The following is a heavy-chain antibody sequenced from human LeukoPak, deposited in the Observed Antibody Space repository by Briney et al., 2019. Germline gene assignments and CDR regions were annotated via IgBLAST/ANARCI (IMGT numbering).Heavy chain of an antibody. Sequence: SETLSLTCAVYGGSFSGYYWSWIRQPPGKGLEWIGEINHSGSTNYNPSLKSRVIISVDTSKNQFSLKLSSVTAAGTVVYYCARVGAAAGTSYWGQGTLVTVSS. CDR2: INHSGST. CDR1: GGSFSGYY. J-gene: IGHJ4*02. V-gene: IGHV4-34*01. D-gene: IGHD6-13*01. CDR3: ARVGAAAGTSY.